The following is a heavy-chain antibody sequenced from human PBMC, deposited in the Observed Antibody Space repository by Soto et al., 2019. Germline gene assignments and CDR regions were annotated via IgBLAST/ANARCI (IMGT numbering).Heavy chain of an antibody. D-gene: IGHD3-10*01. CDR3: AGGFYGYSDY. J-gene: IGHJ4*02. CDR1: GGSFSGYY. Sequence: QVQLQQWGAGLLKPSETLSLTCAVYGGSFSGYYWSWIRQPPGKGLEWIGEINHSGSTNYNPSLKSRVTISVDTSKNQFSLKLSSVTAADTAVYYCAGGFYGYSDYWGQGTLVTVSS. V-gene: IGHV4-34*01. CDR2: INHSGST.